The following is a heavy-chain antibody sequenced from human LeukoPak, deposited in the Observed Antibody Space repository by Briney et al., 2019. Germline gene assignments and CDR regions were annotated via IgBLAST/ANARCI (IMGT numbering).Heavy chain of an antibody. D-gene: IGHD4-17*01. Sequence: PGGSLRLSCAASGFTFSSYAMHWVRQAPGKGLEYVSAISSNGGSTYYANSVKGRFTISRDNSKNTLYLQMGSLRAEDMAVYYCARGGYGDYVSGFDYWGQGTLVTVSS. V-gene: IGHV3-64*01. CDR2: ISSNGGST. CDR1: GFTFSSYA. J-gene: IGHJ4*02. CDR3: ARGGYGDYVSGFDY.